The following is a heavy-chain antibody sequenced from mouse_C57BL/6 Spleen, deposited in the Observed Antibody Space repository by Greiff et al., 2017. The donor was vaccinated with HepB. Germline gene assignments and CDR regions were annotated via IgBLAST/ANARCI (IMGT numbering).Heavy chain of an antibody. CDR3: ARGGTGTYYAMDY. D-gene: IGHD4-1*01. CDR2: IHPNSGST. V-gene: IGHV1-64*01. CDR1: GYTFTSYW. Sequence: VQLQQPGAELVKPGASVKLSCKASGYTFTSYWMHWVKQRPGQGLEWIGMIHPNSGSTNYNEKFKSKATLTVDKSSSTAYMQLSSLTSEDSAVYYCARGGTGTYYAMDYWGQGTSVTVSS. J-gene: IGHJ4*01.